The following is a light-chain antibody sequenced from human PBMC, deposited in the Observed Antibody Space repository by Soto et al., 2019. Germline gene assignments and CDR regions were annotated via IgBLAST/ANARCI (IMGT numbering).Light chain of an antibody. V-gene: IGLV1-40*01. Sequence: QSVLTQPPSVSGAPGQRVTISCTGSSSNIGAGYDVHWYQQLPGTAPKLLIYGNSNRPSGVPDRFSGSKSGTSASLAITGLQPEDEADSYCQSYDSSLSALVFGGGTKLTVL. CDR2: GNS. CDR1: SSNIGAGYD. J-gene: IGLJ2*01. CDR3: QSYDSSLSALV.